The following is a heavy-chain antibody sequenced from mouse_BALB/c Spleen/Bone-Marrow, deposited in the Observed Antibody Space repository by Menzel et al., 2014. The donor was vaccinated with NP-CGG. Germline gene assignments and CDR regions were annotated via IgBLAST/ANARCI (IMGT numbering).Heavy chain of an antibody. CDR1: GYTFTDYA. J-gene: IGHJ4*01. CDR3: ARGYSNNYAMDY. V-gene: IGHV1S137*01. Sequence: VQLQQSGAELVRPGVSVKISCKGSGYTFTDYAMHWVKQSHAESLEWIGVINTYFGDISYNQKFKGKATIAVDKTSRTVYMELARLTAEDSAIYYCARGYSNNYAMDYCGQGTSVTVSS. D-gene: IGHD2-5*01. CDR2: INTYFGDI.